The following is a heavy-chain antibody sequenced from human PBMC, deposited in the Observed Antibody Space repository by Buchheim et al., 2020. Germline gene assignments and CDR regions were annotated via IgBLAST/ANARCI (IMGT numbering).Heavy chain of an antibody. CDR2: MNPNSGNT. CDR1: GYTFTSYD. Sequence: QVQLVQSGAEVKKPGASVKVSCKASGYTFTSYDINWVRQATGQGLEWMGWMNPNSGNTGYAQKFQGRVTMTRNTSISTAYMELSRLRSEDTAVYYCARVPGNYDILTGYYSYYGMDVWGQGTT. D-gene: IGHD3-9*01. CDR3: ARVPGNYDILTGYYSYYGMDV. J-gene: IGHJ6*02. V-gene: IGHV1-8*01.